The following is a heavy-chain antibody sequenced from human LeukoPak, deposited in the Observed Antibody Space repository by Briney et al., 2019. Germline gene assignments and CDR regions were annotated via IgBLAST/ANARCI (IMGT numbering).Heavy chain of an antibody. Sequence: GGSLRLSCAASGFTFSSYWMHWVRQAPGKGLVGVSRINSDGSSTSYADSVKGRFTISRDNAKNTLYLQMNSLRAEDTAVYYCARSGIGGPEDYWGQGTLVTVSS. CDR1: GFTFSSYW. V-gene: IGHV3-74*01. D-gene: IGHD3-10*01. J-gene: IGHJ4*02. CDR3: ARSGIGGPEDY. CDR2: INSDGSST.